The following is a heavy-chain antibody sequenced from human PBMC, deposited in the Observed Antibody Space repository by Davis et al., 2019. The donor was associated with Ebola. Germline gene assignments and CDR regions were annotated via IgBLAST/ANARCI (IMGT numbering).Heavy chain of an antibody. CDR1: GGSISSYY. CDR3: ARPAGTTGGAFDI. Sequence: PSETLSLTCTVSGGSISSYYWSWIRQPPGKGLEWIGYIYYSGSTNYNPSLKSRVTISVDTSKNQFSLKLSSVTAADTAVYYCARPAGTTGGAFDIWGQGTMVTVSS. J-gene: IGHJ3*02. D-gene: IGHD1-1*01. V-gene: IGHV4-59*08. CDR2: IYYSGST.